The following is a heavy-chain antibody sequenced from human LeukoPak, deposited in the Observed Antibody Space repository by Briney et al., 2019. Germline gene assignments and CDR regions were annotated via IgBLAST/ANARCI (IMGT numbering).Heavy chain of an antibody. CDR1: GFIFSNYA. D-gene: IGHD6-19*01. J-gene: IGHJ4*02. CDR2: IWSDGTKK. V-gene: IGHV3-33*08. Sequence: PGGSLRLSCAASGFIFSNYAMHWVRQAPGKGLQWVALIWSDGTKKYYADSVKGRFTISRDNSKNTLYLQMNSLRAEDTAVYYCARDLGYSSGHPFDYWGQGTLVTVSS. CDR3: ARDLGYSSGHPFDY.